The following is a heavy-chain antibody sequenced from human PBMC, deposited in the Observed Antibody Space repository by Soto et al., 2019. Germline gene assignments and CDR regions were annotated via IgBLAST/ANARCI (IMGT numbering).Heavy chain of an antibody. Sequence: EVQLVESGGGLVQPGGSLRLSCAASGFTFSSYWMSWVRQAPGKGLEWVANIKQDGSEKYYVDSVKGRFTISRDNAKNSLYLQMNSLRAEDTAVYYCARVNVGSWYRNYYYGMDVWGQGTTVTVSS. J-gene: IGHJ6*02. D-gene: IGHD6-13*01. CDR1: GFTFSSYW. CDR3: ARVNVGSWYRNYYYGMDV. CDR2: IKQDGSEK. V-gene: IGHV3-7*01.